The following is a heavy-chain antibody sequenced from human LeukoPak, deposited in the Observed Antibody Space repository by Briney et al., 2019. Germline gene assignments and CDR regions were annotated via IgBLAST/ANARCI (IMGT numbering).Heavy chain of an antibody. Sequence: SETLSLTCTVSGGSISSYYWSWIRQPPGKGLEWIGYIYYSGSTNYNPSLKSRVTVSVDTSKNQFSLKLSSVTAADTAVYYCARVESRSSTSHQSYYYYGMDVWGQGTTVTVSS. CDR2: IYYSGST. D-gene: IGHD2-2*01. CDR3: ARVESRSSTSHQSYYYYGMDV. CDR1: GGSISSYY. V-gene: IGHV4-59*01. J-gene: IGHJ6*02.